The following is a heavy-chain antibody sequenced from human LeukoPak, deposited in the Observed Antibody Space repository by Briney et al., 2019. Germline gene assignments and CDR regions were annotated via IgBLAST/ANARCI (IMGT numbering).Heavy chain of an antibody. CDR3: ARVPYYYDSSGLLDY. J-gene: IGHJ4*02. V-gene: IGHV3-21*01. D-gene: IGHD3-22*01. CDR1: GFTFSSYS. CDR2: ISSSSSYI. Sequence: GGSLRLSCAASGFTFSSYSMNWVRQAPGKGLEWVSPISSSSSYIYYADSVKGRFTISRDNAKNSLYLQMNSLRAEDTAVYYCARVPYYYDSSGLLDYWGQGTLVTVSS.